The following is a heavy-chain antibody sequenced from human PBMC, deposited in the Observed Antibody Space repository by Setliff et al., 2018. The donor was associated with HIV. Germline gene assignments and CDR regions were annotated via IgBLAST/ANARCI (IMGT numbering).Heavy chain of an antibody. V-gene: IGHV1-18*01. D-gene: IGHD3-9*01. CDR3: ARVGPVLRYFDWLFQSNAFDI. Sequence: ASVKVSCKTSGYDFRRYGIAWVRQVPGHGLEWMGWISPQNGNTNYAQKLQGRVTMTTDTSTSTAYMELRSLRSDDTAVYYCARVGPVLRYFDWLFQSNAFDIWGQGTMVTVSS. CDR2: ISPQNGNT. CDR1: GYDFRRYG. J-gene: IGHJ3*02.